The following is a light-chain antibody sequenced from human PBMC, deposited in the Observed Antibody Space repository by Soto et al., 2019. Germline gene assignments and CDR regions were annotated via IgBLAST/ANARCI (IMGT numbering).Light chain of an antibody. CDR2: GAS. J-gene: IGKJ3*01. CDR3: LHYGGSPPFT. CDR1: QSVSSSY. V-gene: IGKV3-20*01. Sequence: EMVLTQSPGTLSLSPGERATLSCRARQSVSSSYLAWYQQKPGQAPRLLSYGASSRATGIPDRFSGSGSGTDFTLTISRLESEDFAVYYCLHYGGSPPFTFGPGTKVDIK.